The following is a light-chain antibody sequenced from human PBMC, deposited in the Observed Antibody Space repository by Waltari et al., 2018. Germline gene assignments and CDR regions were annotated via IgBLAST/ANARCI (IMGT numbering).Light chain of an antibody. J-gene: IGLJ2*01. CDR1: DLEDYY. Sequence: SYKLTQPPSLSVSPGQTASITCSGDDLEDYYVAWYQQRPGQSPVLLTYQDTKRPSGIPERFSGSNSGNTATLTIRETQTIDDADYYCQAWDNSAVVFGGGTTLTVL. V-gene: IGLV3-1*01. CDR3: QAWDNSAVV. CDR2: QDT.